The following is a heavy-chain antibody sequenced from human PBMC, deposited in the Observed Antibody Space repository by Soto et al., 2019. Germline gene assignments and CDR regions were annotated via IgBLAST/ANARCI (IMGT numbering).Heavy chain of an antibody. D-gene: IGHD4-17*01. Sequence: GGSLRLSCAASGFTFSNYAMSWVRQAPGKGLEWVSAVSGGGRNTYYADSVKGRFTISRDTSKNTLYLQMNSLRAEDTAVYYCASPPTDYSDLNHWGQGTLVTVSS. CDR2: VSGGGRNT. CDR3: ASPPTDYSDLNH. J-gene: IGHJ5*02. CDR1: GFTFSNYA. V-gene: IGHV3-23*01.